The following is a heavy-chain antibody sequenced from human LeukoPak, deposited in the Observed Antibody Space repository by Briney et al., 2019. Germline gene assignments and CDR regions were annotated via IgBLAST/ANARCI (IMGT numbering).Heavy chain of an antibody. CDR3: ARRYYYDSSGNKYYFDY. J-gene: IGHJ4*02. D-gene: IGHD3-22*01. CDR1: GYTFTSYG. V-gene: IGHV1-18*01. Sequence: GASVKVSCKASGYTFTSYGISWVRRAPGQGLEWMGWISAYNGNTNYAQKLQGRVTMTTDTSTSTAYMELRSLRSDDTAVYYCARRYYYDSSGNKYYFDYWGQGTLVTVSS. CDR2: ISAYNGNT.